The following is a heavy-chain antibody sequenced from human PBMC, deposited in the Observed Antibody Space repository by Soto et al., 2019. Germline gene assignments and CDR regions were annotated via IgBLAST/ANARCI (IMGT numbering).Heavy chain of an antibody. CDR1: GYSFTIYW. Sequence: GESLKISCKGSGYSFTIYWIGWVRQMPGKGLEWMGITYPGDSDTRYSPSFQGQVTISADKSISTAYLQWSSLKASDTAMYYCARLXSMVTPLGEYYYYGMDVWGQGTTVTVSS. CDR2: TYPGDSDT. J-gene: IGHJ6*02. V-gene: IGHV5-51*01. CDR3: ARLXSMVTPLGEYYYYGMDV. D-gene: IGHD3-10*01.